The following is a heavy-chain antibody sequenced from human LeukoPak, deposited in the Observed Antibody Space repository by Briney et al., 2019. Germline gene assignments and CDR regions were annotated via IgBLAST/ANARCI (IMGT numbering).Heavy chain of an antibody. CDR3: AAAKGSWPFDPFDI. J-gene: IGHJ3*02. D-gene: IGHD6-13*01. V-gene: IGHV1-58*01. CDR1: GFTFTNSA. CDR2: IVVGRGNT. Sequence: RASVKVSFKASGFTFTNSAVQWVRQARGQRGEGMGWIVVGRGNTNYTQKFKERVTKKRDIHTSTAYMEVRRLRSGDTAVYFCAAAKGSWPFDPFDIWGQGTMVTVSS.